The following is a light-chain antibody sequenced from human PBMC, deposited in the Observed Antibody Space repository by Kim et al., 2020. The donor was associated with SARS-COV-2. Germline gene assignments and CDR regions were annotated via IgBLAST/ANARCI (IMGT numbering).Light chain of an antibody. CDR3: NSRDSNDNVV. V-gene: IGLV3-19*01. Sequence: VALGNTVRITCQGDSLRSYYASWYQQKPGQAPILVIYGKSSRPSGIPDRFSGSSSGNTASLTITGTQAGDEADYYCNSRDSNDNVVFGGGTQLTVL. CDR1: SLRSYY. CDR2: GKS. J-gene: IGLJ2*01.